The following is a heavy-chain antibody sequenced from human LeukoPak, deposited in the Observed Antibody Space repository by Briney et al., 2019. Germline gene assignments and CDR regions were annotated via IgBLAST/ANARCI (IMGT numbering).Heavy chain of an antibody. J-gene: IGHJ5*02. V-gene: IGHV4-34*01. CDR3: ARHWASGSRNPNYDYVWGPHRRRENWFDP. Sequence: SSETLSLTCAVYRGSFSDAYWSWIRQPPGKGLEWIGEINHGGSTNYNPSLKSRVTISIDMSKNQFSLKLKSVTAADTAVYYCARHWASGSRNPNYDYVWGPHRRRENWFDPWGQGTLVTVSS. CDR2: INHGGST. D-gene: IGHD3-16*01. CDR1: RGSFSDAY.